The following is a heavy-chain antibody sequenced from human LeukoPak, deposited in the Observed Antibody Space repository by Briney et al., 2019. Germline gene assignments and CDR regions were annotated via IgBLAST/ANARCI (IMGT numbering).Heavy chain of an antibody. CDR3: ARADSSSYLFDY. CDR1: GFTFSSYS. Sequence: GGSLRLSCAASGFTFSSYSMNWVRQAPGKGLEWVSSISSSSSYIYYADSVKGRFTISRDNAKNSLYLRMNSLRAEDTAVYYCARADSSSYLFDYWGQGTLVTVSS. V-gene: IGHV3-21*01. J-gene: IGHJ4*02. CDR2: ISSSSSYI. D-gene: IGHD6-13*01.